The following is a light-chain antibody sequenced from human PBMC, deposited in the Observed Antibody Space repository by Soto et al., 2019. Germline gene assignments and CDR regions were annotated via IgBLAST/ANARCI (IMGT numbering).Light chain of an antibody. CDR2: GNI. J-gene: IGLJ2*01. Sequence: QSVLTQPPSVSGAPGQRVTISCTGSSSNIGAGYDIHWYQQLPGTAPKLLIYGNINRPSGVPDRFSGSKSGTSASLTVSGLQAEDEADYYCCSYAGSHTVFGGGTKLTVL. CDR1: SSNIGAGYD. CDR3: CSYAGSHTV. V-gene: IGLV1-40*01.